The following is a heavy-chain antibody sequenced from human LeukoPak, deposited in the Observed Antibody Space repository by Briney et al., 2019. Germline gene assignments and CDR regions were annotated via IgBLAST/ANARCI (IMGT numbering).Heavy chain of an antibody. D-gene: IGHD1-7*01. CDR3: ARGIYNWNYPGWFDP. CDR2: IYHSGST. CDR1: GGSISSGGYS. J-gene: IGHJ5*02. Sequence: SQTLSLTCAVSGGSISSGGYSWSWIRQPPGKGLEWIGYIYHSGSTYYNPSLKSRVTISVDRSKNQFSLKLSSVTAADTAVCYCARGIYNWNYPGWFDPWGQGTLVTVSS. V-gene: IGHV4-30-2*01.